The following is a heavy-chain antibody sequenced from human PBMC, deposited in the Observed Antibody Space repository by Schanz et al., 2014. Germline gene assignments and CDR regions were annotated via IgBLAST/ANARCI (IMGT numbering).Heavy chain of an antibody. CDR2: IDPNSGGT. CDR3: ARTASHDVWRGYIPHYAFDL. J-gene: IGHJ3*01. D-gene: IGHD3-3*01. CDR1: GNTLSAYY. Sequence: QVQLVQSGADVKKPGASVKVSCKASGNTLSAYYIHWIRQAPGQGLEWMGWIDPNSGGTNYAQKFQGRVTMTSDTSIPTVYNEVNSLTSDDTAVFYCARTASHDVWRGYIPHYAFDLWGQGTVVIVSS. V-gene: IGHV1-2*02.